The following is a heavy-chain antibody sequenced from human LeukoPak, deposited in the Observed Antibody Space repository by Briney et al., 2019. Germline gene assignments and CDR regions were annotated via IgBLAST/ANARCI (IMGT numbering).Heavy chain of an antibody. J-gene: IGHJ6*04. D-gene: IGHD3-10*02. CDR2: IRNDGNEK. V-gene: IGHV3-30*02. Sequence: PGGSLRLSCVASGFSFSTSGMHWVRQSPGKGLDWVAFIRNDGNEKNYAESVKGRFIISRDNSRDTLYLQMDSLSAEDTAVYYCAELGITMIGGVWGKGTTVTISS. CDR3: AELGITMIGGV. CDR1: GFSFSTSG.